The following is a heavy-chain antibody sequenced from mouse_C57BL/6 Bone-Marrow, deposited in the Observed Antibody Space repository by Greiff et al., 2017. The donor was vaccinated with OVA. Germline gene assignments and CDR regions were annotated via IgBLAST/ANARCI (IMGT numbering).Heavy chain of an antibody. CDR3: AGEEYSNFHWYFDV. CDR1: GYSITSGYY. J-gene: IGHJ1*03. Sequence: DVQLQESGPGLVKPSQSLSLTCSVTGYSITSGYYWNWIRQFPGNKLEWMGYISYDGSNNYNPSLKNRTSITRDTSKNQFFLKLNSVTTEDTATYYCAGEEYSNFHWYFDVWGTGTTVTVSS. V-gene: IGHV3-6*01. D-gene: IGHD2-5*01. CDR2: ISYDGSN.